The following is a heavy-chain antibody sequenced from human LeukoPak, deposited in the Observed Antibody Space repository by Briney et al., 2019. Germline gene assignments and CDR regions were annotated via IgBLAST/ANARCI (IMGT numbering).Heavy chain of an antibody. CDR2: INPNSGGT. CDR1: GYTFTGYY. D-gene: IGHD2-15*01. CDR3: ASGYCSGGSCYWFDP. Sequence: ASAKVSCKASGYTFTGYYMHWVRQAPGQGLEWMGWINPNSGGTNYAQKFQGRVTMTRDTSISTAYMELSRLRSDDTAVYYCASGYCSGGSCYWFDPWGQGTLVTVSS. J-gene: IGHJ5*02. V-gene: IGHV1-2*02.